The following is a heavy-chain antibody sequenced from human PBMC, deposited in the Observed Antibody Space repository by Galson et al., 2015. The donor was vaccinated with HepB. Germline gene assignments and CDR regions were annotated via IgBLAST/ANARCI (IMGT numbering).Heavy chain of an antibody. CDR1: GYTFSSYD. CDR3: ARGRRDTAVAAPAAVLLDY. J-gene: IGHJ4*02. V-gene: IGHV1-8*01. CDR2: MNPNSGNT. Sequence: SVKVSCKASGYTFSSYDINWVRQATGQRLEWMGWMNPNSGNTGYAQKFQGRVTMTRNASISTAYMELGSLTSEDTAVYYCARGRRDTAVAAPAAVLLDYWCQGILVTFSS. D-gene: IGHD6-19*01.